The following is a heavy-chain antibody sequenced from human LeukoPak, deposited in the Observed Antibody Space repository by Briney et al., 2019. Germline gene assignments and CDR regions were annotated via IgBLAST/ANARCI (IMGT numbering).Heavy chain of an antibody. V-gene: IGHV1-2*02. J-gene: IGHJ4*02. CDR2: INPNSGGT. D-gene: IGHD6-13*01. CDR3: ARGMGIAAALL. Sequence: ASVKVSCKASGYTFTGYYMHWVRQAPGQGLEWMGWINPNSGGTNYAQKFQGRVTMTRDTSTSTVYMELSSLRSEDTAVCYCARGMGIAAALLWGQGTQVTVSS. CDR1: GYTFTGYY.